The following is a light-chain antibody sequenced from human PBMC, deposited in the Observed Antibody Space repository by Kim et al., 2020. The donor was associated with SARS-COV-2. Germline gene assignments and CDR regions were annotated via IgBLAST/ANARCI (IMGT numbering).Light chain of an antibody. CDR2: GAS. J-gene: IGKJ3*01. CDR1: QSVSSN. CDR3: QQYNSWPFT. V-gene: IGKV3-15*01. Sequence: EIEMTQSPATLSVSPGERATLSCRASQSVSSNLAWYQQKPGQAPRLLIYGASTRATGIPARFSGSGSGTEFTLTISSLQSEDFAVYYCQQYNSWPFTFGPGTKVDIK.